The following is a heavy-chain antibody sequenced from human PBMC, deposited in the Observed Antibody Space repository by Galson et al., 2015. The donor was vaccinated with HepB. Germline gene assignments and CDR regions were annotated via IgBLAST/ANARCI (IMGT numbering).Heavy chain of an antibody. CDR3: ARGSGSYYWFDY. CDR1: GFTFGDYA. D-gene: IGHD1-26*01. J-gene: IGHJ4*02. V-gene: IGHV3-49*04. Sequence: SLRLSCAASGFTFGDYAMSWVRQAPGKGLEWVGFIRSKAYGGTTEYAASVKGRFTISRDNSKNTLYLQMNSLRAEDTALYYCARGSGSYYWFDYWGQGTLVTVSS. CDR2: IRSKAYGGTT.